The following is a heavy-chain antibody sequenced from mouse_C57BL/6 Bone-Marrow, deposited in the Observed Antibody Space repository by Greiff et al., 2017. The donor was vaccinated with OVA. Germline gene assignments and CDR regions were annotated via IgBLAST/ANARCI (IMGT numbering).Heavy chain of an antibody. V-gene: IGHV1-55*01. CDR2: IYPGSGSS. CDR3: ARSDKYYYAMDY. Sequence: QVQLQQPGAELVKPGASVKMSCKASGYTFTSYWITWVKQRPGQGLEWIGDIYPGSGSSNYNEKFKSKATLTVDTSSSTAYMQLSSLTSEDSAVYYCARSDKYYYAMDYWGQGTSVTVSS. CDR1: GYTFTSYW. J-gene: IGHJ4*01.